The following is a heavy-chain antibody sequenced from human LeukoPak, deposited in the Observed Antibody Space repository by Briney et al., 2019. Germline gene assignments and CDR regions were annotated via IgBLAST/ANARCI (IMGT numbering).Heavy chain of an antibody. CDR2: ISYDGSNK. CDR3: ARAGSGSYYRVAFDI. J-gene: IGHJ3*02. V-gene: IGHV3-30*03. CDR1: GFTFSHYG. Sequence: PGGSLRLSCAASGFTFSHYGMHWVRQAPAKGLEWVAVISYDGSNKYYTDSVKGRFTISRDNSKNTLYLQMNSLRAEDTAVYYCARAGSGSYYRVAFDIWGQGTMVTVSS. D-gene: IGHD3-10*01.